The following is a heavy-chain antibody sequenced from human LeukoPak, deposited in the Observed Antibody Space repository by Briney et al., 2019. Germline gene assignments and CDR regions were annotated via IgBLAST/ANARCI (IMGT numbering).Heavy chain of an antibody. J-gene: IGHJ6*02. CDR3: AKDDYGMDV. Sequence: GGSLRLSCAASGFTFSSYWMHWVRQAPGKGLEWVAVISYDGSNKYYGESVKGRFTISRDNAKNTLFLQMNSLRVEDTAVYYCAKDDYGMDVWGQGTTVTVSS. CDR2: ISYDGSNK. CDR1: GFTFSSYW. V-gene: IGHV3-30*18.